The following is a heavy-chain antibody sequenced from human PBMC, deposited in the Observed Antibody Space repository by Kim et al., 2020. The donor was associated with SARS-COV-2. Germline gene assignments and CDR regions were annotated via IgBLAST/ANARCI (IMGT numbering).Heavy chain of an antibody. D-gene: IGHD3-16*01. J-gene: IGHJ4*02. V-gene: IGHV3-7*01. CDR2: KPDGSEK. CDR3: TAGGTY. Sequence: KPDGSEKYYVDSGKGRFTISRDNAENSLYLQMNSLRAEDTAVYYCTAGGTYWAQGTLVIVSS.